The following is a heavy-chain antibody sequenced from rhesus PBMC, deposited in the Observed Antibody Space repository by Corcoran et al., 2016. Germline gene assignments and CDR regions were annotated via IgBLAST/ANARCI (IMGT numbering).Heavy chain of an antibody. CDR3: ARGHSYFYYFDY. Sequence: QVQLQESGPGLVKPSETLSLTCAVSGGSISSSNWWSWIRQPPGKGLEWIGGIYSNTESTNYNPSLKNRVTISKDTSKNQFSWKLSSVTAADTAVYYCARGHSYFYYFDYWGQGVLVTVSS. CDR2: IYSNTEST. D-gene: IGHD5-12*01. J-gene: IGHJ4*01. V-gene: IGHV4S12*01. CDR1: GGSISSSNW.